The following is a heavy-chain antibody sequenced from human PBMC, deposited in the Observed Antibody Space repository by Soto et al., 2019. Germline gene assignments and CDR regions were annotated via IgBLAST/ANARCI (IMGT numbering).Heavy chain of an antibody. V-gene: IGHV1-18*01. CDR3: AREGIFGVVIYYYYGMDV. Sequence: ASVKVSCKASGYTFTSYGINWVRQAPGQGLEWMGWISAYNGNTDYAQKLQGRVTMTTDTSTSTAYMELRSLRSDDTAVYYCAREGIFGVVIYYYYGMDVWGQGTTVTVSS. D-gene: IGHD3-3*01. J-gene: IGHJ6*02. CDR1: GYTFTSYG. CDR2: ISAYNGNT.